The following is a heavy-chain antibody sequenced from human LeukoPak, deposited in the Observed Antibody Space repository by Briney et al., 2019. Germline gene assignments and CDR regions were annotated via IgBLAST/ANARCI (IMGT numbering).Heavy chain of an antibody. CDR3: ARGLRGYSYGSGPYYFDY. V-gene: IGHV4-34*01. D-gene: IGHD5-18*01. CDR2: INHSGST. J-gene: IGHJ4*02. CDR1: GFTFSTSS. Sequence: GSLRLSCAASGFTFSTSSMNWVRQAPGKGLEWIGEINHSGSTNYNPSLKSRVTISVDTSKNQFSLKLSSVTAADTAVYYCARGLRGYSYGSGPYYFDYWGQGTLVTVSS.